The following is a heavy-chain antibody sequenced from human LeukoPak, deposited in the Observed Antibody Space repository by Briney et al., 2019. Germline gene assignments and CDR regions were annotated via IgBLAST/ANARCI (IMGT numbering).Heavy chain of an antibody. J-gene: IGHJ4*02. D-gene: IGHD5-18*01. Sequence: GGSLRLSCAASGFTFSSYSMNWVRQAPGKGLEWVSYISSSSTIYYADSVKGRFTISRDNAKNSLYLQMNSLRAEDTAVYYCARSSGYSYGTGDHWGQGTLVTVSS. V-gene: IGHV3-48*01. CDR2: ISSSSTI. CDR3: ARSSGYSYGTGDH. CDR1: GFTFSSYS.